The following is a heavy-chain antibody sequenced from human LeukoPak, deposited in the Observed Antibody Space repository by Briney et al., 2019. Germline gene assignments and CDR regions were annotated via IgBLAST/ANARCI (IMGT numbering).Heavy chain of an antibody. V-gene: IGHV4-59*01. D-gene: IGHD6-19*01. CDR1: GGSISSYY. J-gene: IGHJ3*02. CDR2: IYYSGST. Sequence: SETLSLTCTVSGGSISSYYWSWIRQPPGKGLEWIGYIYYSGSTNYNPSLKSRVTISVDTSKNQFSLKLNSVTAADTAVYYCARVRIYYTSSGWSNDAFDIWGQGTMVTVSS. CDR3: ARVRIYYTSSGWSNDAFDI.